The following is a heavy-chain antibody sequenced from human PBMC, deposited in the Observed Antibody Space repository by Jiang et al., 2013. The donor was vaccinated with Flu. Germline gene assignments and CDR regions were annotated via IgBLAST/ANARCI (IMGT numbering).Heavy chain of an antibody. CDR2: INTNTGNP. V-gene: IGHV7-4-1*02. CDR1: GYTFTSYA. J-gene: IGHJ4*02. Sequence: CKASGYTFTSYAMNWVRQAPGQGLEWMGWINTNTGNPTYAQGFTGRFVFSLDTSVSTAYLQISSLKAEDTAVYYCARASRAVAGIRKDFDYWGQGTLVTVSS. D-gene: IGHD6-19*01. CDR3: ARASRAVAGIRKDFDY.